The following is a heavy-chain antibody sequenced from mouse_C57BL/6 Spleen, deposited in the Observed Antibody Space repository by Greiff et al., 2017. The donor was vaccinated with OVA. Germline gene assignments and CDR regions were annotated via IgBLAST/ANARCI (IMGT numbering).Heavy chain of an antibody. Sequence: QVQLQQPGAELVKPGASVKLSCKASGYTFTSYWMHWVKQRPGRGLEWIGRIDPNSGGTKYNEKFKSKATLTVDKPSSTAYMQLSSLTSEDSAVYYCARCPIYSDYGGYAMDYWGQGTSVTVSS. V-gene: IGHV1-72*01. CDR3: ARCPIYSDYGGYAMDY. CDR1: GYTFTSYW. D-gene: IGHD2-4*01. J-gene: IGHJ4*01. CDR2: IDPNSGGT.